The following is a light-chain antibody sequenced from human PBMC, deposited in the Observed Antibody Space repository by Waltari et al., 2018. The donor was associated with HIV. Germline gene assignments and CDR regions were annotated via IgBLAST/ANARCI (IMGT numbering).Light chain of an antibody. CDR1: SNAIGSSNY. V-gene: IGLV2-14*03. J-gene: IGLJ1*01. Sequence: QSALTQPASVSGSPGQSITISCTGTSNAIGSSNYDSLHQQHPGEAPKLIIHDVSDRPSGISNRFSGSKSGNTASLTISGLQTEDEADYYCSSYTSSITYVFGSGTRVTVL. CDR2: DVS. CDR3: SSYTSSITYV.